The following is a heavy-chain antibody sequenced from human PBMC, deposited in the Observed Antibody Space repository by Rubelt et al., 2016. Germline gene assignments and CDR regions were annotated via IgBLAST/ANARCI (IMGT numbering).Heavy chain of an antibody. D-gene: IGHD3-22*01. CDR2: ISADTINT. CDR3: ARAHYYDSSGPTFDY. CDR1: GYTFTSYS. Sequence: QVQLVQSGAEVKKPGASVKVSCKASGYTFTSYSMHWVRHAPGQRLEWMGWISADTINTKYSQTFQGRVTITRDTSAGTSYLELSSLTSEDTAVYYCARAHYYDSSGPTFDYWGQGTLLTVSS. J-gene: IGHJ4*02. V-gene: IGHV1-3*01.